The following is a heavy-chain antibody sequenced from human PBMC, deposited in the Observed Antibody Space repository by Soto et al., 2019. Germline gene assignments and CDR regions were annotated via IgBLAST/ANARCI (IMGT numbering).Heavy chain of an antibody. CDR3: ATRLIQSWFDP. Sequence: PSETLSLTCIVSGGSISGSSYYWGWIRQPPGKGLEWIGSVYYSGTTFYNPSLKSRVTISVDTSKNQFSLKLTSVTATDTAVYYCATRLIQSWFDPWGQGTLVTVS. D-gene: IGHD2-8*01. CDR1: GGSISGSSYY. J-gene: IGHJ5*02. CDR2: VYYSGTT. V-gene: IGHV4-39*01.